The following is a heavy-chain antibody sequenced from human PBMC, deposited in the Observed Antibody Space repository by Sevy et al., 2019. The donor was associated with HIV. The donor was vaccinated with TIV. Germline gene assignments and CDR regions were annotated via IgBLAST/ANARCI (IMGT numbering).Heavy chain of an antibody. Sequence: SETLSLTCTVSGGSISSYYWSWIRQPPGKGLEWIGYIYYSGSTNYNPALKSRVTISVDTSKNQFSLKLSSVTAADTAVYYCAGDYYGSGSYSSDAFDIWGQGTMVTVSS. CDR2: IYYSGST. CDR3: AGDYYGSGSYSSDAFDI. V-gene: IGHV4-59*01. CDR1: GGSISSYY. J-gene: IGHJ3*02. D-gene: IGHD3-10*01.